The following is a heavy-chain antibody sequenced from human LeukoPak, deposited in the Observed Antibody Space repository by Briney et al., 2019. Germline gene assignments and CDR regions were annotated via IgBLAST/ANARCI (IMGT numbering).Heavy chain of an antibody. D-gene: IGHD3-3*01. CDR2: ISYSGST. CDR1: GGSISSNSYY. Sequence: SETLSLTCAVSGGSISSNSYYWGWIRQPPGKGLEWIGSISYSGSTYYNPSLKSRITISGDASKNQFSLRLSSVTAADTAAYYCARDRRFWSGSHFDYWGQGTLVTVSS. J-gene: IGHJ4*02. CDR3: ARDRRFWSGSHFDY. V-gene: IGHV4-39*07.